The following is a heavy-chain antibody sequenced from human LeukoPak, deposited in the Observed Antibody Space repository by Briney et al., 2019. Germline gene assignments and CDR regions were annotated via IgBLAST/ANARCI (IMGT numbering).Heavy chain of an antibody. V-gene: IGHV3-7*03. J-gene: IGHJ6*02. D-gene: IGHD2-2*01. CDR3: ARDFRYCSSTSCSKHTYYYYYGMDV. CDR2: INHNGNVN. CDR1: GFTFSSYW. Sequence: GGSLRLSCAASGFTFSSYWMNWARQAPGKGLEWVASINHNGNVNYYVDSVKGRFTISRDNSKNTLYLQMNSLRAEDTAVYYCARDFRYCSSTSCSKHTYYYYYGMDVWGQGTTVTVSS.